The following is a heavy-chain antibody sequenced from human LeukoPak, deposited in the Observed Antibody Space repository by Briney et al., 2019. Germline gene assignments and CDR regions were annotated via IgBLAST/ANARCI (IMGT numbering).Heavy chain of an antibody. CDR3: ARDQALNIIVGVIVGAFDI. D-gene: IGHD3-16*02. V-gene: IGHV1-8*01. J-gene: IGHJ3*02. CDR2: MNPNSGNT. CDR1: GYTFTSYD. Sequence: VKVSCKASGYTFTSYDINWVRQATGQGLEWMGWMNPNSGNTGYAQKFQGRVTVTRDTSISTAYMELSRLTSDDTAVYYCARDQALNIIVGVIVGAFDIWGQGTVVTVSS.